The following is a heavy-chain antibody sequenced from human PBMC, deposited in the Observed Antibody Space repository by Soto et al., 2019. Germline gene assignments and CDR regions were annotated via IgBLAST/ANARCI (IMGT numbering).Heavy chain of an antibody. J-gene: IGHJ4*02. CDR1: GFTFSSYA. CDR3: VKDLTWTTVTRDVDDY. V-gene: IGHV3-23*01. CDR2: ISGSGGST. D-gene: IGHD4-4*01. Sequence: EVQLLESGGGLVQPGGSLRLSCAASGFTFSSYAMSWVRQAPGKGLEWVSAISGSGGSTYYADSVKGRFTISRDNSKNTLYLQMNSLRAEDTAVYYCVKDLTWTTVTRDVDDYWGQGTLVTVSS.